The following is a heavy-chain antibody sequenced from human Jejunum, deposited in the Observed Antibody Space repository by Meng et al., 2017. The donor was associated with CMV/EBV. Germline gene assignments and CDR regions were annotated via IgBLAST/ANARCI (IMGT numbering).Heavy chain of an antibody. CDR2: IYPGDSDT. CDR1: GYTFTNSW. V-gene: IGHV5-51*01. D-gene: IGHD4-11*01. CDR3: ARSTTVTDFDS. Sequence: KGSGYTFTNSWIGWVRQMPGKGLECMGIIYPGDSDTKYSPSFQGQVTISADKSINTAYLQWSSLQASDTAMYYCARSTTVTDFDSWGQGTLVIVSS. J-gene: IGHJ4*02.